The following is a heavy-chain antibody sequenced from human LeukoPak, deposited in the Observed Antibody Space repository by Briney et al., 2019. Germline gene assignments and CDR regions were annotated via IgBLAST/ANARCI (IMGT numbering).Heavy chain of an antibody. D-gene: IGHD1-14*01. CDR3: ARSHRSNAQDY. V-gene: IGHV3-33*01. J-gene: IGHJ4*02. CDR1: GFIFSSYG. CDR2: IWYDGSNK. Sequence: GGSLRLSCAASGFIFSSYGMHWVRQAPGKGLEWVAVIWYDGSNKYYADSVKGRFTISRDNSKNTLYLQMNSLRAEDTAVYYCARSHRSNAQDYWGQGTLVTVSS.